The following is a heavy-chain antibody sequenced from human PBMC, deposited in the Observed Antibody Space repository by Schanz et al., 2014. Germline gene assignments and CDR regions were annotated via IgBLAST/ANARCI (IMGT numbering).Heavy chain of an antibody. D-gene: IGHD1-7*01. J-gene: IGHJ6*02. CDR3: ASLIGTTSAHFYGMDV. CDR1: GFSFSVSW. CDR2: IKEDGSQK. V-gene: IGHV3-7*03. Sequence: EVQLVESGGGLVQPGGSLRLSCEASGFSFSVSWMNWVRQAPGKGLEWVATIKEDGSQKYYLDSVKGRFTISRDNSKNTVYLQMNSLRAEDKAVYFCASLIGTTSAHFYGMDVWGQGTTVTVSS.